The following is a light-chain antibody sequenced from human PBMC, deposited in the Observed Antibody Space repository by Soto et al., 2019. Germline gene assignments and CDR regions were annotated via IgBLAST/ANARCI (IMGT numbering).Light chain of an antibody. CDR1: QSVSSY. CDR2: DAS. J-gene: IGKJ1*01. Sequence: EIVLTQSPATLSLSPGERATLSCRASQSVSSYLAWYQQKPGQAPRLLIYDASNRATGIPARFSGGGSGTDVTLTISSLEPEDFAVYYCQQRSNWPPVWTFGQGTKVEIK. CDR3: QQRSNWPPVWT. V-gene: IGKV3-11*01.